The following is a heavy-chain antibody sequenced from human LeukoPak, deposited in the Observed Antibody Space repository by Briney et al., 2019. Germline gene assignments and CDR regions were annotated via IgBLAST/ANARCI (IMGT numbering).Heavy chain of an antibody. V-gene: IGHV1-18*01. CDR2: INAYNGNA. Sequence: ASVKISCKASGYTFTSYALSWVRQAPGHGLEWMGWINAYNGNANYAQILQGRVTTTTDTSTSTAYMELRSLRSDDTAVYYCARALNSYGYSPFDSWGQGTLVTVSS. CDR3: ARALNSYGYSPFDS. CDR1: GYTFTSYA. J-gene: IGHJ4*02. D-gene: IGHD5-18*01.